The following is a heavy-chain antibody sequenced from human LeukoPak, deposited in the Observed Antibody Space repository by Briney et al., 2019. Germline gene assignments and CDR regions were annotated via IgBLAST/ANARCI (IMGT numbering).Heavy chain of an antibody. V-gene: IGHV3-20*04. CDR2: INWNGGST. D-gene: IGHD2-15*01. Sequence: PGGSLRLSCAASGFTFYDYGMSWVRQAPGKGLEWVSGINWNGGSTGYADSVKGRFTISRDNAKNSLYLQMNSLRAEDTAVYYCTRATGYYYHMDVWGKGTTVTVSS. CDR1: GFTFYDYG. J-gene: IGHJ6*03. CDR3: TRATGYYYHMDV.